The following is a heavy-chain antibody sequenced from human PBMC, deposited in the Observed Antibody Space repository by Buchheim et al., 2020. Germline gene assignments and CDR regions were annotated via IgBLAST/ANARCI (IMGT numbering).Heavy chain of an antibody. CDR3: AKVEQLVNYGMDV. CDR2: ISYDGSSK. V-gene: IGHV3-30*18. D-gene: IGHD6-13*01. J-gene: IGHJ6*02. CDR1: GFTFSSYG. Sequence: QVQLVESGGGVVQPGRSLRLSCAASGFTFSSYGMHWVRQAPGKGLEWVAVISYDGSSKFYADSVRGRSTISRDNSKNTLYLQMNSLRAEDTAVYYCAKVEQLVNYGMDVWGQGTT.